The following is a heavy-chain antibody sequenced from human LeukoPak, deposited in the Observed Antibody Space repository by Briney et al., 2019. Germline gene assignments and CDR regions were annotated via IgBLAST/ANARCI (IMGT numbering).Heavy chain of an antibody. D-gene: IGHD6-13*01. CDR1: GFTASNYP. V-gene: IGHV3-23*01. J-gene: IGHJ4*02. CDR2: ISGGGGDT. Sequence: GGSLRLSCAASGFTASNYPLGWVRQAPGRGLEWVSAISGGGGDTYYGDSVQGRLPISRDDSQTSLSLHMSSLRAEDTAVYYCPKHSSTWFLFDYWGQGALVTVSS. CDR3: PKHSSTWFLFDY.